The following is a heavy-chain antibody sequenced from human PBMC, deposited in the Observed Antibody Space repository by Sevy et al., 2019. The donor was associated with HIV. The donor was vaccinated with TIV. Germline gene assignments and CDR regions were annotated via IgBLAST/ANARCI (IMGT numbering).Heavy chain of an antibody. J-gene: IGHJ6*02. CDR1: GFTFSNAW. D-gene: IGHD2-2*02. V-gene: IGHV3-15*01. CDR3: TTGEGCSSTSCYRVYYYYGMDV. Sequence: GGSLRLSCAASGFTFSNAWMSWVRQAPGKGLEWVGRIKSKTDGGTTDYAAPVKGRFTISRDDSKNTLYLQMNSLKTEETAVYYCTTGEGCSSTSCYRVYYYYGMDVWGQGTTVTVSS. CDR2: IKSKTDGGTT.